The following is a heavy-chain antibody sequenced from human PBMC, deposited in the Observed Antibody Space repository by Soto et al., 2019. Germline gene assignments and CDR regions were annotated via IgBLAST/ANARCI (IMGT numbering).Heavy chain of an antibody. Sequence: GGSLRLSCAAFGFTFSNYAMNWVRQAPGTGLEWVSAISGSGDSTYYADSVKGRFTISRDNSKNTLYLQMNSLRAEDTAVYYCAKYPWDCSGGSCHSYFAYWGQGILVTVSS. CDR3: AKYPWDCSGGSCHSYFAY. CDR1: GFTFSNYA. D-gene: IGHD2-15*01. CDR2: ISGSGDST. J-gene: IGHJ4*02. V-gene: IGHV3-23*01.